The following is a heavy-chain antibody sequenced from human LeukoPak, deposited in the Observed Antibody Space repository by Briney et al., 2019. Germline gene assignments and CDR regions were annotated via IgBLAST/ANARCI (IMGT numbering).Heavy chain of an antibody. J-gene: IGHJ4*02. CDR2: ISSSGGST. CDR3: AKGGVYCSGGNCYSADY. D-gene: IGHD2-15*01. V-gene: IGHV3-23*01. Sequence: PGGSLRLSCAASGFSFTIYAMTWVRQAPGKGLEWVLAISSSGGSTHYADSVKGRFTISRDNSKNTLYLQMNSLRVEDTAVYYCAKGGVYCSGGNCYSADYWGQGTLVTVSS. CDR1: GFSFTIYA.